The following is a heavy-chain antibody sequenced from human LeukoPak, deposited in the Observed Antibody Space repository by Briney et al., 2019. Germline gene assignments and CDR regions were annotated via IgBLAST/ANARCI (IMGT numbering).Heavy chain of an antibody. Sequence: SVKVSCKASGGTFSSYAISWVRQAPGQGLEWMGRIIPILGIANYAQKFQGRVTITADKSTSTAYMELSSLRSEDTAVYYCAKGGSSWYYNWLDPWGQGTLVTVSS. D-gene: IGHD6-13*01. CDR1: GGTFSSYA. J-gene: IGHJ5*02. CDR3: AKGGSSWYYNWLDP. CDR2: IIPILGIA. V-gene: IGHV1-69*04.